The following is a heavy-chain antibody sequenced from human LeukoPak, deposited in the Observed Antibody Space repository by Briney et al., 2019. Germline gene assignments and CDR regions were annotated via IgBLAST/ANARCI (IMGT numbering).Heavy chain of an antibody. J-gene: IGHJ3*02. CDR1: DGSISNYY. CDR3: ARVRLSGTYLDAFDI. CDR2: IYSSGDT. D-gene: IGHD1-26*01. Sequence: PSETLSLTCTVSDGSISNYYWSWIRQPAGKGLEWIGHIYSSGDTEYNPFLKSRVTISVDTSKNQFSLKLNSITTADTAVYYCARVRLSGTYLDAFDIWGQGTMVTVSS. V-gene: IGHV4-4*07.